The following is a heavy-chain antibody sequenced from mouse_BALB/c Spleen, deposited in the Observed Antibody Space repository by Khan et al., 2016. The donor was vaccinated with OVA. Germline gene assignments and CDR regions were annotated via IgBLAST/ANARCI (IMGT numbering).Heavy chain of an antibody. CDR3: ARGDGYYDAMDY. CDR2: INPYNGGT. CDR1: GYSFIGYT. D-gene: IGHD2-3*01. V-gene: IGHV1-18*01. Sequence: VQLQQSGPELVKPGASMKISCKASGYSFIGYTMNWVKQSHGKNLEWIGLINPYNGGTTYNQKFKGKAILTVDKSSSTANMEFLGLTSEDSAVYYCARGDGYYDAMDYWGQGTSVTVSS. J-gene: IGHJ4*01.